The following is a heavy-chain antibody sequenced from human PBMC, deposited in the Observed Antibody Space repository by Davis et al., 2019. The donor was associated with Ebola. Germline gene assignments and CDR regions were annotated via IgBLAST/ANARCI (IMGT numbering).Heavy chain of an antibody. Sequence: GGSLRLSCPASGFTFSNYAMSWVRQAPGKGLEWVSSISSSSSYIYYADSVKGRFTTSRDNSKNTLYLQMSSMRGDDTALYYCARDRGWFGGNDPFDVWGQGTMVTVSS. CDR3: ARDRGWFGGNDPFDV. D-gene: IGHD3-10*01. V-gene: IGHV3-21*01. CDR1: GFTFSNYA. J-gene: IGHJ3*01. CDR2: ISSSSSYI.